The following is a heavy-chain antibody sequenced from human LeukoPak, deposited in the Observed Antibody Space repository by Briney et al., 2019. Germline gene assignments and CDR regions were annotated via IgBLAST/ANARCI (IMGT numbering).Heavy chain of an antibody. CDR3: ARDFVVVTPREYYYYGMDV. D-gene: IGHD2-21*02. J-gene: IGHJ6*02. CDR1: GFTVSSNY. Sequence: GGSLRLSCAVSGFTVSSNYMSWVRQAPGKGLEWVSVIYSGGSTYYADSVKGRFTISRHNSKNTLYLQMNSLRAEDTAVYYCARDFVVVTPREYYYYGMDVWGQGTTVTVSS. V-gene: IGHV3-53*04. CDR2: IYSGGST.